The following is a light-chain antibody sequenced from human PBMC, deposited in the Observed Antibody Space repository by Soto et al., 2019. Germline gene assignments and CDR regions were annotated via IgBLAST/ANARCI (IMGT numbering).Light chain of an antibody. J-gene: IGLJ2*01. CDR3: SSYSSSSTL. V-gene: IGLV2-14*01. CDR1: SSDVGGYDY. CDR2: DVS. Sequence: QSALTQPASVSGSPGQSITISCTGSSSDVGGYDYVSWYQQHPGKAPKLMIYDVSNRPSGVSNRFSGSKSANTASLTISGLQAEDEAAYYCSSYSSSSTLFGGGTKLTVL.